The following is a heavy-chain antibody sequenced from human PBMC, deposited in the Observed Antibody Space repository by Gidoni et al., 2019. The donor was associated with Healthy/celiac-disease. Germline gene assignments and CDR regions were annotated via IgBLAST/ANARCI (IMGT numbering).Heavy chain of an antibody. Sequence: EVQLVESGGGLVQPGGSLRLSCAASGFTFSSYEMNWVRQAPGKGLEWVSYISSSGSTIYYADSVKGRFTISRDNAKNSLYLQMNSLRAEDTAVYYCARDDAAYYYDSSGYYYAVVAFDIWGQGTMVTVSS. CDR1: GFTFSSYE. V-gene: IGHV3-48*03. D-gene: IGHD3-22*01. J-gene: IGHJ3*02. CDR2: ISSSGSTI. CDR3: ARDDAAYYYDSSGYYYAVVAFDI.